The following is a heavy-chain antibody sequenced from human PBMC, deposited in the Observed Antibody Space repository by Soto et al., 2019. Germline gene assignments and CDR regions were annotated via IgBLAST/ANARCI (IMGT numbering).Heavy chain of an antibody. Sequence: QVQLQESGPGLVKPSGTLSLTCAVSGGSISSSNWWSWVRQPPGKGLGWIGEIYHSGSTNYNPSLKSRVTISVDKSKNQFSLKLSSVPAADTAVYYCARDVLVGATPPPYSYSGMDVWGQGTTVTVSS. V-gene: IGHV4-4*02. CDR3: ARDVLVGATPPPYSYSGMDV. J-gene: IGHJ6*02. D-gene: IGHD1-26*01. CDR1: GGSISSSNW. CDR2: IYHSGST.